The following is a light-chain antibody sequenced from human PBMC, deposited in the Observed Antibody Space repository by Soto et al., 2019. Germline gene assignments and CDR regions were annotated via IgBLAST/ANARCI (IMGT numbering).Light chain of an antibody. J-gene: IGKJ5*01. V-gene: IGKV3-15*01. CDR2: GAY. Sequence: EIVRPQSQATLSFSPVERAPLSCISSQSVSSNLAWYQKKLGQAPRLLIYGAYTRATGIPARFSGSGSGTEFTLTIRRLKSEDFAVYYCQKYNNWPQITCGKGQRREIK. CDR3: QKYNNWPQIT. CDR1: QSVSSN.